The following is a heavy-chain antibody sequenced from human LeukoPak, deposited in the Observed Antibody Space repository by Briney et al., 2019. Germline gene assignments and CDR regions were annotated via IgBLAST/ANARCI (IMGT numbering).Heavy chain of an antibody. V-gene: IGHV4-61*01. CDR2: IYNSGST. J-gene: IGHJ4*02. Sequence: SETLSLTCTVSGGSVSDNNFFWNWIRQPPGKGLEWIGYIYNSGSTNYNPALNSRVTISVDTSNNQFSLKLSSVIAADTAVYHCAGLEAHRPLDYWGQGTLVTVSS. CDR1: GGSVSDNNFF. CDR3: AGLEAHRPLDY.